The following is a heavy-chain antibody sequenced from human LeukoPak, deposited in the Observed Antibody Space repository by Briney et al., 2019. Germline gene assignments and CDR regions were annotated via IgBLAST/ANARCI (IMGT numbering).Heavy chain of an antibody. V-gene: IGHV3-48*04. Sequence: PGGSLRLSCAASGFTFSSYSMNWVRQAPGKGLEWVSYISSSSSTIYYADSVKGRFTISRDNAKNSLYLQMNSLRAEDTAVYYCAISLLFDPWGQGTLVTVSS. CDR1: GFTFSSYS. D-gene: IGHD2-15*01. CDR3: AISLLFDP. J-gene: IGHJ5*02. CDR2: ISSSSSTI.